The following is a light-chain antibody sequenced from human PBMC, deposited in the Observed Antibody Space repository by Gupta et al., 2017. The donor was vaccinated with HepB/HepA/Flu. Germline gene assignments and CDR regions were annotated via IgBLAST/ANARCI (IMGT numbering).Light chain of an antibody. CDR2: DVS. CDR3: SSYTSSSTLV. J-gene: IGLJ2*01. Sequence: QPALTQPASASGSPGQSITIPCTGTSSDVGGYNYVSWYQQHPGKAPKLMIYDVSNRPSGVSNRFSGSKSGNTASLTISGLQAEDEADYYCSSYTSSSTLVFGGGTKLTVL. V-gene: IGLV2-14*03. CDR1: SSDVGGYNY.